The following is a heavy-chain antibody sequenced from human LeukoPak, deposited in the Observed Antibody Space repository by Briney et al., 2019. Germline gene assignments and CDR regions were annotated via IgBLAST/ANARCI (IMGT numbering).Heavy chain of an antibody. V-gene: IGHV3-74*01. D-gene: IGHD1-1*01. CDR3: ARDFEENVNYFDS. CDR1: GFTFSSYW. CDR2: INSDGSST. J-gene: IGHJ4*02. Sequence: GGSLRLSCAASGFTFSSYWMHWVRQAPGKGLVWVSRINSDGSSTNYADSVKGRFTISRDNSKNTLYLQMNSLRAEDTAMYYCARDFEENVNYFDSWGQGTLVTVSS.